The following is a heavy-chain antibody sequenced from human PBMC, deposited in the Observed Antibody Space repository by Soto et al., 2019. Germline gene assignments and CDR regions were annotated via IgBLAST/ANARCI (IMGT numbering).Heavy chain of an antibody. CDR3: ARQLVLAYYGMDV. D-gene: IGHD6-6*01. CDR2: IYYSGST. J-gene: IGHJ6*02. Sequence: SETLSLTCTVSGSSVSSGSYYWSWIRQPPGKGLEWIGYIYYSGSTNYNPSLKSRVTISVDTSKNQFSLKLSSVTAADTAVYYCARQLVLAYYGMDVWGQGTTVTVSS. CDR1: GSSVSSGSYY. V-gene: IGHV4-61*01.